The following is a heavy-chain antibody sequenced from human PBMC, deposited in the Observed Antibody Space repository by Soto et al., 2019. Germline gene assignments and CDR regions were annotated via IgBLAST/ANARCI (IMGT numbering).Heavy chain of an antibody. D-gene: IGHD6-6*01. Sequence: GGSLRLSCAASGFTFSSYWMHWVRQAPGKGLVWVSRINSDGSSTSYADSVKGRFTISRDNAKNTLYLQMNSLRAEDTAVYYCARDSTRLFQQLDYYHYGMDFWAQGTTVTVS. CDR3: ARDSTRLFQQLDYYHYGMDF. J-gene: IGHJ6*02. CDR1: GFTFSSYW. CDR2: INSDGSST. V-gene: IGHV3-74*01.